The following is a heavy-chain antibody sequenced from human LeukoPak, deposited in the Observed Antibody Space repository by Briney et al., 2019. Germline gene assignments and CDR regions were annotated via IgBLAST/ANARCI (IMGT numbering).Heavy chain of an antibody. D-gene: IGHD6-13*01. CDR1: GFTFSSYS. CDR2: ISSSSSYI. J-gene: IGHJ4*02. CDR3: ARAHLAAAGTFDY. V-gene: IGHV3-21*01. Sequence: GGSLRLSCAASGFTFSSYSMNWVRQAPGKGLEWVSSISSSSSYIYYAESVKGRCTISRDNAKYSLYLQMNSLRAEDTAVYYCARAHLAAAGTFDYWGQGTLVTVSS.